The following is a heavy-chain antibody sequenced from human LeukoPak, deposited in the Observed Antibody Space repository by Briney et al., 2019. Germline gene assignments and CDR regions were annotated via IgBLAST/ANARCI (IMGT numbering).Heavy chain of an antibody. CDR1: GFTFSSYG. J-gene: IGHJ4*02. V-gene: IGHV3-30*18. D-gene: IGHD5-24*01. CDR2: ISYDGSNK. CDR3: AKDHLRRDGYKRNPGDY. Sequence: GGSLRLSCAASGFTFSSYGMHWVRQAPGKGLEWVAVISYDGSNKYYADSVKGRFTISRDNSKNTLYLQMNSLRAEDTAVYYCAKDHLRRDGYKRNPGDYWGQGTLVTVSS.